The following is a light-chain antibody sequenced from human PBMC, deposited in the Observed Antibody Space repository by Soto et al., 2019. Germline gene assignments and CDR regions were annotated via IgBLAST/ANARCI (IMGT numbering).Light chain of an antibody. CDR2: DAA. Sequence: IVMTQSPATLSVSPGESVTFSCRASQGINRNLACYQQKPGQAPRLLIYDAAYRATGIPARFSGGWSGTDFTLSISSLEPEDFAVYYCQQRSDWLTFGGGTKVDVK. V-gene: IGKV3-11*01. CDR3: QQRSDWLT. J-gene: IGKJ4*01. CDR1: QGINRN.